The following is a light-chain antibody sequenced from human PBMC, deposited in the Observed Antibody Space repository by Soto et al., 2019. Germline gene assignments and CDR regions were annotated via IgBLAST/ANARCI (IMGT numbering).Light chain of an antibody. J-gene: IGKJ2*01. V-gene: IGKV3-20*01. CDR3: QQYGSSPGT. CDR2: VAS. Sequence: EIVLTQSPGTLSLSPGERATLSCRASQSVSRNYLAWYQQKPGQAPSLLIYVASSRAPGIPDRFSGSGSGTDFTLTISRLEPEDCAVYYCQQYGSSPGTFGRGTKLEI. CDR1: QSVSRNY.